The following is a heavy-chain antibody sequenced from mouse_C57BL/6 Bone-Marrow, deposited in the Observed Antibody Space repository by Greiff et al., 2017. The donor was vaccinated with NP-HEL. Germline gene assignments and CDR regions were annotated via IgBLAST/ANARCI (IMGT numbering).Heavy chain of an antibody. D-gene: IGHD2-5*01. Sequence: QVQLQQSGAELARPGASVKMFRKASGYTFTSYTMHWVKQRPGQGLEWIGYINPSSGYTKYNQKFKDKATLTADKSSSTAYMQLSSLTSADSAVYYCARNIVTTGGWGQGTTLTVSS. J-gene: IGHJ2*01. V-gene: IGHV1-4*01. CDR3: ARNIVTTGG. CDR2: INPSSGYT. CDR1: GYTFTSYT.